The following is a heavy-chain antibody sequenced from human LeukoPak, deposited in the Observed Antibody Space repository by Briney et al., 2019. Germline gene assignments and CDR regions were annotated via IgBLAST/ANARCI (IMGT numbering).Heavy chain of an antibody. CDR3: ARDSYSSFPEWFDP. J-gene: IGHJ5*02. V-gene: IGHV3-23*01. D-gene: IGHD6-6*01. Sequence: GGSLRLSCAASGFTFSSYAMSWVRQAPGKGLEWVSAISGSGGSTYYADSVKGRFTISRDNAKSSLYLQMNSLRVEDTAVYYCARDSYSSFPEWFDPWGQGTLVTVSS. CDR1: GFTFSSYA. CDR2: ISGSGGST.